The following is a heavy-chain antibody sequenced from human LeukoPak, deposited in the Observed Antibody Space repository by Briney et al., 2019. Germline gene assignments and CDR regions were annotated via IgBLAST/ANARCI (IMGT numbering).Heavy chain of an antibody. V-gene: IGHV4-4*02. CDR1: GGSIINSNW. CDR3: ARGVSFRPSPYYFDY. D-gene: IGHD3-16*02. CDR2: IDHSGST. Sequence: SETLSLTCAVSGGSIINSNWWSWVRQPPGKGLEWIGEIDHSGSTNYNPSLKSRVTISVDTSKNQFSLKLGSVTAADTAVYYCARGVSFRPSPYYFDYWGQGTLVTVSS. J-gene: IGHJ4*02.